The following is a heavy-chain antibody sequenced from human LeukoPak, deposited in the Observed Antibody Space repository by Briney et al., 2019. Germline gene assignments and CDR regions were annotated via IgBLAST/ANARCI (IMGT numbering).Heavy chain of an antibody. CDR3: ARDLNYVTLGYDILADVGYYFDY. Sequence: GAAVKVSCKASGYTFTMYGISWVRQAPGQGLQWLGWISPHSGNTNYAQDLQGRVTMTTDASTSTAYLELGSLRSDDTATYYCARDLNYVTLGYDILADVGYYFDYWGQGSLVTVSS. CDR1: GYTFTMYG. D-gene: IGHD3-9*01. V-gene: IGHV1-18*01. J-gene: IGHJ4*02. CDR2: ISPHSGNT.